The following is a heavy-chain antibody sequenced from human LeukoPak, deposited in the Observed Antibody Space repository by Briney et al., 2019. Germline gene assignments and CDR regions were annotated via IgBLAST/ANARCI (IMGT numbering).Heavy chain of an antibody. CDR2: ISAYNGNT. J-gene: IGHJ4*02. CDR3: ARDQTRRPVAGTVLHKY. Sequence: GASVKVSCKASGYTFTSYGISWVRQAPGQGLEWMGWISAYNGNTNCAQKLQGGVTMTTDTSTSTAYMELRSLRSDDTAVYYCARDQTRRPVAGTVLHKYWGQGTLVTVSS. V-gene: IGHV1-18*01. CDR1: GYTFTSYG. D-gene: IGHD6-19*01.